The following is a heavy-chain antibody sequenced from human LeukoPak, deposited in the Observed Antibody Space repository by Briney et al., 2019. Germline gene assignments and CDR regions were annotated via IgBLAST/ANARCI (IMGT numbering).Heavy chain of an antibody. CDR3: AKNKRASRYSSIDF. CDR1: GFTFSSSA. J-gene: IGHJ4*02. D-gene: IGHD4-11*01. CDR2: ISNSGST. V-gene: IGHV3-23*01. Sequence: GGSLRLSCAASGFTFSSSAMSWVRQAPGKGLEWVSVISNSGSTFYADSVQGRFTISRDNSKNTLYLQMNSLSAEDTAVYYCAKNKRASRYSSIDFWGQGTLVTVSS.